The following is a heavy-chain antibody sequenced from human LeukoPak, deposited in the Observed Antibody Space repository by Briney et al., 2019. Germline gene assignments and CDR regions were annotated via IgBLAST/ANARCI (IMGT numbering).Heavy chain of an antibody. CDR3: ARSGGWAYGDYDGFIAFDI. CDR2: ISTYNGNT. CDR1: GYTFTNHG. J-gene: IGHJ3*02. V-gene: IGHV1-18*01. Sequence: GASVKVSCKASGYTFTNHGISWVRQAPGQGLEWMGWISTYNGNTNYAQKLQGTVTMTTDTSTSTAYMELRSLRSDDTAVYYCARSGGWAYGDYDGFIAFDIWGQGTMVTVSS. D-gene: IGHD4-17*01.